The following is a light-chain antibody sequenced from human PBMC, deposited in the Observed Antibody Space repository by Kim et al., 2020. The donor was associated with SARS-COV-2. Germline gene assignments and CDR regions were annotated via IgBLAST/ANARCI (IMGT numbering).Light chain of an antibody. CDR1: QSVSSS. CDR2: GAS. Sequence: ATLSVSPGERVPRSGRASQSVSSSLAWYQLKPGQAPRLLIYGASTRATGIPARFSGSGSGTEFTLTISSLQSEDFAVYYCQHSGTFGQGTKVDIK. J-gene: IGKJ1*01. CDR3: QHSGT. V-gene: IGKV3-15*01.